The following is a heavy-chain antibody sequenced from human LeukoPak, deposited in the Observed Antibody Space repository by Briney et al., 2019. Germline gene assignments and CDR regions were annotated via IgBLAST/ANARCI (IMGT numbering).Heavy chain of an antibody. CDR3: ARELGDYGGNAGAVYYFDY. CDR2: IIPILGIA. D-gene: IGHD4-23*01. CDR1: GGTFSSYA. Sequence: SVKVSCKASGGTFSSYAISWVRQAPGQGLEWMGRIIPILGIANYAQKFQGRVTITADKSTSTAYMELSSLRSEDTAVYYCARELGDYGGNAGAVYYFDYWGQGTLVTVSS. V-gene: IGHV1-69*04. J-gene: IGHJ4*02.